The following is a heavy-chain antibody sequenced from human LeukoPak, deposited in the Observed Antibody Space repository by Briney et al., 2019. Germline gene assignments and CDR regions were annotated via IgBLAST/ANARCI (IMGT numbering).Heavy chain of an antibody. CDR3: ARGGLRAFDI. Sequence: SETLSLTCTVSGGSISSYYCSWIRQPPGKGLEWIGYIYYSGSTNYNPSLKSRVTISVDTSKNQFSLKLSSVTAADTAVYYCARGGLRAFDIWGQGTMVTVSS. D-gene: IGHD1-26*01. CDR2: IYYSGST. CDR1: GGSISSYY. V-gene: IGHV4-59*01. J-gene: IGHJ3*02.